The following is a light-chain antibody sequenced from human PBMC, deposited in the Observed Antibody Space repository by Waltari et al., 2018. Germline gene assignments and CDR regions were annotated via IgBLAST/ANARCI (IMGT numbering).Light chain of an antibody. Sequence: QSALTQPRSVSGSPGQPVPISCTGTSSAVGGYNIVSWYQHHPGKAPNLMIYDVSKRPSGVPDRFSGSKSGNTASLTISGLQAEDEADYYCCSYAGSYTFEVFGGGTKLTVL. CDR3: CSYAGSYTFEV. CDR1: SSAVGGYNI. CDR2: DVS. V-gene: IGLV2-11*01. J-gene: IGLJ2*01.